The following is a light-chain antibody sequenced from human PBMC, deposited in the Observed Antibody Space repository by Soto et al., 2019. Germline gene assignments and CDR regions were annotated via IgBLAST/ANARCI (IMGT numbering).Light chain of an antibody. V-gene: IGKV3D-15*01. J-gene: IGKJ4*01. CDR1: QSVDND. CDR2: DAS. Sequence: EIVMTQSPATLSVSPGDRATLSCRASQSVDNDLAWYQQKPGQPPRLLIYDASTRATGIPARFSGSQSGTEFTLTISSLLSEDFAVYSCQQYKYLPLTFGGGTKVEIK. CDR3: QQYKYLPLT.